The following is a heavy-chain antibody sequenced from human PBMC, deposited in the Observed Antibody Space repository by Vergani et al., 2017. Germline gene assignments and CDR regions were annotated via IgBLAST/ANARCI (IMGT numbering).Heavy chain of an antibody. D-gene: IGHD3-22*01. Sequence: QVQLQESGPGLVKPSQTLSLTCTVSGGPISSGVYYWNWIRQHPGKGLEWIGYIYSTGSTHHNPSLRRRINMSVDTSKNQFSLKLNSVTAAATAMYYCARMGGYDEGDAFRIGYFDSWGPGILVTVSS. CDR3: ARMGGYDEGDAFRIGYFDS. CDR2: IYSTGST. J-gene: IGHJ4*02. CDR1: GGPISSGVYY. V-gene: IGHV4-31*03.